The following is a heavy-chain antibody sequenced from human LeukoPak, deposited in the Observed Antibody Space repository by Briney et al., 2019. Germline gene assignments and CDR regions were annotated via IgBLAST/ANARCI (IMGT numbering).Heavy chain of an antibody. CDR2: INPNSGGT. CDR1: GYTFTGYY. CDR3: ARGINYYDSSGFGY. V-gene: IGHV1-2*02. Sequence: ASVKVSCKASGYTFTGYYMHWVRQAPGQGPEWMGWINPNSGGTNYAQKFQGRVTMTRDTSISTAYMELSRLRSDDTAVYYCARGINYYDSSGFGYWGQGTLVTVSS. D-gene: IGHD3-22*01. J-gene: IGHJ4*02.